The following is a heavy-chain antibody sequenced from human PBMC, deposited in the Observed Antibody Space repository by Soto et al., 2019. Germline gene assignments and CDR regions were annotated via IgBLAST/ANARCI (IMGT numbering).Heavy chain of an antibody. CDR1: GFTLSGYN. Sequence: SCVTSGFTLSGYNRNWGLQAPGKGLEWVSSISSRSSYIYYADSVKRRFTISRDNAKNSLYLQMNSMRAEDTAVYYCAIVVVAATAENYYYGMDVWGQGTTVTVSS. J-gene: IGHJ6*02. CDR2: ISSRSSYI. V-gene: IGHV3-21*01. D-gene: IGHD2-15*01. CDR3: AIVVVAATAENYYYGMDV.